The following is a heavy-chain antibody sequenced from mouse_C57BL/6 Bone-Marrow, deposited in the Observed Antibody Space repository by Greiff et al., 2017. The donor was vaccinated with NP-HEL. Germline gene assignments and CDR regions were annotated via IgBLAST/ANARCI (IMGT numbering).Heavy chain of an antibody. V-gene: IGHV14-4*01. CDR3: TGDGYFDY. D-gene: IGHD2-3*01. CDR2: IDPENGDT. Sequence: EVQLQQSGAELVRPGASVKLSCTASGFNIKDAYMHWVKQRPEQGLEWIGWIDPENGDTEYASKFQGKATITADTSSNTAYLQLSSLTSEDTAVYYCTGDGYFDYWGQGTTLTVSS. J-gene: IGHJ2*01. CDR1: GFNIKDAY.